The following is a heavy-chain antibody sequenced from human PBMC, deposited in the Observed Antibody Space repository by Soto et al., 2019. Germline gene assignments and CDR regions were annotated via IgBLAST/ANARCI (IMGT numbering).Heavy chain of an antibody. CDR3: ARGYSSSSPVYYYGMDV. D-gene: IGHD6-6*01. CDR2: INHSGST. V-gene: IGHV4-34*01. J-gene: IGHJ6*02. CDR1: GGSFSGYY. Sequence: SETLSLTCAVYGGSFSGYYWSWIRQPPGKGLEWIGEINHSGSTNYNPSLKSRVTISVDTSKNQFSLKLSSVTAADTAVYYCARGYSSSSPVYYYGMDVWGQGTTVTV.